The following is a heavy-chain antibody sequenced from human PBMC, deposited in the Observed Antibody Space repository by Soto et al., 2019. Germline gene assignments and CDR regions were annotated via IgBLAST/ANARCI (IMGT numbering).Heavy chain of an antibody. CDR2: IIPIFGTA. D-gene: IGHD3-10*01. V-gene: IGHV1-69*01. CDR1: GGTFSSYA. CDR3: ARETIYYYGSGSYYPYYFDY. J-gene: IGHJ4*02. Sequence: QVQLVQSRAEVKKPGSSVKVSCKASGGTFSSYAISWVRQAPGQGLEWMGGIIPIFGTANYAQKFQGRVTITADESTSTAYMELSSLRSEDTAVYYCARETIYYYGSGSYYPYYFDYWGQGTLVTVSS.